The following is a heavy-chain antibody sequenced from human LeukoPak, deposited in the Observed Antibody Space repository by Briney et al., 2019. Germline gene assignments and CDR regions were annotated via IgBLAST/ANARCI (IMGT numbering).Heavy chain of an antibody. CDR1: GFTFSSYA. V-gene: IGHV3-33*06. D-gene: IGHD3-22*01. J-gene: IGHJ4*02. CDR2: IWYDGSNK. Sequence: GGSLRLSCAASGFTFSSYAMTWVRQAPGKGLEWVAVIWYDGSNKYYADSVKGRFTISRDNSKNTLYLQMNSLRAEDTAVYYCAKPRNYYDSEYYFDYWGQGTLVTVSS. CDR3: AKPRNYYDSEYYFDY.